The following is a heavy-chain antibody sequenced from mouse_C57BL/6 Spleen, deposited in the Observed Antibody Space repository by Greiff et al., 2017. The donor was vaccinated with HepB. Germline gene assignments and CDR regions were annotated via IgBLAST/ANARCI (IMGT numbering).Heavy chain of an antibody. CDR2: IHPNSGST. CDR3: APHYGYDEGFAY. CDR1: GYTFTSYW. J-gene: IGHJ3*01. D-gene: IGHD2-2*01. V-gene: IGHV1-64*01. Sequence: VQLQQSGAELVKPGASVKLSCKASGYTFTSYWMHWVKQRPGQGLEWIGMIHPNSGSTNYNEKFKSKATLTVDKSSSTAYMQLSSLTSEDSAVYYCAPHYGYDEGFAYWGQGTLVTVSA.